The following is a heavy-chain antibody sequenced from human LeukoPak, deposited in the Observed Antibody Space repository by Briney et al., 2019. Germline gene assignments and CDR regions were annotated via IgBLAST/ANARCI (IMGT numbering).Heavy chain of an antibody. CDR1: GFTFSSYA. CDR3: AKGYCSSISCSWRGDY. D-gene: IGHD2-2*01. J-gene: IGHJ4*02. Sequence: GGSLRLSCAASGFTFSSYAMSWVRQAPGKGLEWVSAIRGSGGSTYYADSVKGRFTISRDNSKNTLYLRTNSLRAEDTAVYYCAKGYCSSISCSWRGDYWGQGTLVTVSS. CDR2: IRGSGGST. V-gene: IGHV3-23*01.